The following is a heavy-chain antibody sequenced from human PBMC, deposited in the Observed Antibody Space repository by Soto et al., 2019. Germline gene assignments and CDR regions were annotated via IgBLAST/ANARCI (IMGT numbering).Heavy chain of an antibody. J-gene: IGHJ5*02. CDR3: ARGYCTTTICDPWFDP. CDR1: GFNFSTYW. CDR2: IYPGDSDI. Sequence: PGESLKISCQGSGFNFSTYWIAWVRQMPGKGLEWMGVIYPGDSDIRYSPSFQGQVTISADKTISTAYLQWSTLKASDTAMYYCARGYCTTTICDPWFDPWGQGTLVTVSS. D-gene: IGHD2-2*01. V-gene: IGHV5-51*01.